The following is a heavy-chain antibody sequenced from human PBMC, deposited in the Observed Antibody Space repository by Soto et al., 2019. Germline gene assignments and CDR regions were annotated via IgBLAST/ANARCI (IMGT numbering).Heavy chain of an antibody. Sequence: GSLRLSCAASGFTFSSYAMSWVRQAPGKGLEWVSAISGSGGSTYYADSVKGRFTISRDNSKNTLYLQMNSLRAEDTAVYYCAKITYYDFWSGYSWPYYYYGMDVWGQGTTVTVSS. V-gene: IGHV3-23*01. CDR2: ISGSGGST. CDR1: GFTFSSYA. CDR3: AKITYYDFWSGYSWPYYYYGMDV. J-gene: IGHJ6*02. D-gene: IGHD3-3*01.